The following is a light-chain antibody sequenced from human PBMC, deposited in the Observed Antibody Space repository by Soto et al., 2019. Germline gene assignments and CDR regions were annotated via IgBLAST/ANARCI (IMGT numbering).Light chain of an antibody. Sequence: DIQMTQSPSTLSASVGDRVTITCRASQSVNKWLAWFQQKPGKVPKLLIFDASTLQTGVPSRFGGGGSGTEFTLTISGLQPDDFATYYCQQYGKLPITFGQGTRLEIK. V-gene: IGKV1-5*01. CDR2: DAS. CDR3: QQYGKLPIT. CDR1: QSVNKW. J-gene: IGKJ5*01.